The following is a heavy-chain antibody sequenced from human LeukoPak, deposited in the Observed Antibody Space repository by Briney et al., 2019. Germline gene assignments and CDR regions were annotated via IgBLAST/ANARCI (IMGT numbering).Heavy chain of an antibody. CDR1: GFSVSSFG. CDR3: AQGFSSGWYPY. Sequence: GGSLRLSCAVSGFSVSSFGMSWVRQAPGKGLEWISAISLNGETTLYADSVKGRFTISRDNSKNTLYLQLTSLRAEDTAVYYCAQGFSSGWYPYWGQGSLVSVSS. CDR2: ISLNGETT. D-gene: IGHD6-19*01. V-gene: IGHV3-23*01. J-gene: IGHJ4*02.